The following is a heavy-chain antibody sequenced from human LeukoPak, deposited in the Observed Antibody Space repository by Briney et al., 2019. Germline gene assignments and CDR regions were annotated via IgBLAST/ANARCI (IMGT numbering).Heavy chain of an antibody. CDR3: ARGKNLGTYYYDSSGPSDDSYMDV. J-gene: IGHJ6*03. V-gene: IGHV1-8*03. D-gene: IGHD3-22*01. Sequence: ASVKVSCKASGYTFTSYDINWVRQATGQGLEWMGWMNPNRGNTGYAQKFQGRVTITRNTSISTAYMELSRLRSEDTAVYYCARGKNLGTYYYDSSGPSDDSYMDVWGKGTTVTVSS. CDR2: MNPNRGNT. CDR1: GYTFTSYD.